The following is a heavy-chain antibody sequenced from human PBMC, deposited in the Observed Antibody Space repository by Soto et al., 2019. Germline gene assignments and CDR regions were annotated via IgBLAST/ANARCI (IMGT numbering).Heavy chain of an antibody. CDR3: ARGQSSSWRSYYYMDV. V-gene: IGHV4-34*01. CDR2: INHSGST. D-gene: IGHD6-13*01. Sequence: SETLSLTCAVYGGSFSGYYWSWIRQPPGKGLEWIGEINHSGSTNYNPSLKSRVTISVDTSKNQFSLKLSSVTAADTAVYYCARGQSSSWRSYYYMDVWGKGTTVTVSS. CDR1: GGSFSGYY. J-gene: IGHJ6*03.